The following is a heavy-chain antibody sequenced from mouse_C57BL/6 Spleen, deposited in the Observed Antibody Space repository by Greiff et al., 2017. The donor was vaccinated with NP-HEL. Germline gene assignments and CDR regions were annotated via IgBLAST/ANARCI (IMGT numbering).Heavy chain of an antibody. CDR2: IHPNSGST. V-gene: IGHV1-64*01. CDR1: GYTFTSYW. CDR3: ARARINWDVDY. J-gene: IGHJ2*01. Sequence: QVQLQQSGAELVKPGASVKLSCKASGYTFTSYWMHWVKQRPGQGLEWIGMIHPNSGSTNYNEKFKSKATLTVDKSSSTAYMQLSSLTSEDSAVYYCARARINWDVDYWGQGTTLTVSS. D-gene: IGHD4-1*01.